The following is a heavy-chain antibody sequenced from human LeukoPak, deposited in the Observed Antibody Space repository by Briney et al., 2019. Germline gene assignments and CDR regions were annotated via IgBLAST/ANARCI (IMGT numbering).Heavy chain of an antibody. CDR3: ARRVRYSSSWYPAYYYMDV. Sequence: SEALSLTCAVYGGSFSGYYWSWIRQPPGKGLEWIGEINHSGSTNYNPSLKSRVTISVDTSKNQFSLKLSSVTAADTAVYYCARRVRYSSSWYPAYYYMDVWGKGTTVTVSS. D-gene: IGHD6-13*01. V-gene: IGHV4-34*01. CDR2: INHSGST. CDR1: GGSFSGYY. J-gene: IGHJ6*03.